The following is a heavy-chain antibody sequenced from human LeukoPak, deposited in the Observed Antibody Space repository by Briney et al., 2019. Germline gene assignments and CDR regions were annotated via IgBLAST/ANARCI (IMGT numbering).Heavy chain of an antibody. CDR2: ISAYNGNT. D-gene: IGHD6-6*01. CDR1: GYTFTSHG. J-gene: IGHJ4*02. Sequence: ASVKVSCKASGYTFTSHGISWVRQAPGQGLEWMGWISAYNGNTNYTQKLQGRVTMTTDTYTSTAYMELRSLRSDDTAVYYCARRQTIGPRRDDYWGQGTLVTVSS. V-gene: IGHV1-18*01. CDR3: ARRQTIGPRRDDY.